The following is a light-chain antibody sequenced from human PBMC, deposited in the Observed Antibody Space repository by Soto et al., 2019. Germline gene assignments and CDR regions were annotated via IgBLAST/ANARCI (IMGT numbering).Light chain of an antibody. V-gene: IGLV2-14*01. J-gene: IGLJ1*01. CDR3: TSFSSSTSHYV. CDR2: QVT. Sequence: QSVLTQPVSVSGSLGQSITISCTGTTRDIAGYNYISWYQQLPGKAPKLMIYQVTIRPSGISNRFSGSKSGNTASLTISGLHAEDEADYYCTSFSSSTSHYVFGTGTKVTVL. CDR1: TRDIAGYNY.